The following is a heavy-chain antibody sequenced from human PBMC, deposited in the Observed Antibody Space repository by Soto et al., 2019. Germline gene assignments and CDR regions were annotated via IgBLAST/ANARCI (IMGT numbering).Heavy chain of an antibody. J-gene: IGHJ5*02. CDR3: ARVLRYLDWSSLNWFYP. D-gene: IGHD3-9*01. CDR2: ISAYNGNT. CDR1: GYTFTSYG. V-gene: IGHV1-18*01. Sequence: QVQLVQSGAEVKKPGASVKVSCKASGYTFTSYGISWVRQAPGQGLEWMGWISAYNGNTNYAQKLQGRVTMTTNTPPSTAYMELGSLTSDDTAVYYSARVLRYLDWSSLNWFYPWGQGTLVAVSS.